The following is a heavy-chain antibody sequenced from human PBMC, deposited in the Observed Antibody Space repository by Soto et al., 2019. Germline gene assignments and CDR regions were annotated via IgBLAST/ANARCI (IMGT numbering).Heavy chain of an antibody. Sequence: PGGSLRLSCAASGFSFSTYGMHWVRQAPGRGLEWVTLIWYDGSNEFYADSVKGRFTISRDNSKNTLYLQMNSLRAEDTAVYYCARDSYYGSGNYPLDYWGQGT. V-gene: IGHV3-33*01. CDR1: GFSFSTYG. D-gene: IGHD3-10*01. CDR3: ARDSYYGSGNYPLDY. CDR2: IWYDGSNE. J-gene: IGHJ4*02.